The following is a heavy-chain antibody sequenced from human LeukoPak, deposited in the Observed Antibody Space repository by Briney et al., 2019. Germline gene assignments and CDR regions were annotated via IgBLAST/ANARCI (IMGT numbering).Heavy chain of an antibody. J-gene: IGHJ6*02. CDR3: ARGGGLDV. D-gene: IGHD3-16*01. CDR1: GFTFSSYS. CDR2: ISSSSSYI. V-gene: IGHV3-21*04. Sequence: GGSLRLSCAASGFTFSSYSMNWVRQAPGKGLEWVSSISSSSSYIYYADSVKGRFTISRDNTKNSLYLQMSNLRAEDTAVYFCARGGGLDVWGQGATVTVSS.